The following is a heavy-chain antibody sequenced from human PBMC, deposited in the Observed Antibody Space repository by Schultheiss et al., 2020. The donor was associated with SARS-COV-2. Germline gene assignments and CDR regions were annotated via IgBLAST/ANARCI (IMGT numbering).Heavy chain of an antibody. CDR3: ARARTGFDAFDI. CDR2: IYYSGST. V-gene: IGHV4-61*01. CDR1: GYSISSGYY. D-gene: IGHD1-1*01. Sequence: SQTLSLTCAVSGYSISSGYYWSWIRQPPGKGLEWIGYIYYSGSTNYNPSLKSRVTISVDTSKNQFSLKLSSVTAADTAVYYCARARTGFDAFDIWGQGTMVTVSS. J-gene: IGHJ3*02.